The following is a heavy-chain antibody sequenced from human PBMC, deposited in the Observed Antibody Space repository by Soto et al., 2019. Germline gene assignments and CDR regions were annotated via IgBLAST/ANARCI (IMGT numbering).Heavy chain of an antibody. J-gene: IGHJ3*02. CDR1: GFTFSSYA. D-gene: IGHD2-15*01. V-gene: IGHV3-48*02. Sequence: GGSLRLSCAAPGFTFSSYAMNWVRQAPGKGLEWVSYITSSSITIYYADSVKGRFTVSRDNAKNSFYLQMNSLRDEDTAVYYCARVYCSGVNCYPGTFDIWGQGTMVTVSS. CDR3: ARVYCSGVNCYPGTFDI. CDR2: ITSSSITI.